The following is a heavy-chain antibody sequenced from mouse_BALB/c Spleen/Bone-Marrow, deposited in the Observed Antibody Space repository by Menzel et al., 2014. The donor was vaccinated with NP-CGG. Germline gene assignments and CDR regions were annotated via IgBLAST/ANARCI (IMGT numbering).Heavy chain of an antibody. V-gene: IGHV2-9*02. CDR1: GFSLTIYA. CDR3: ARDPAGTLDTIEC. Sequence: VQLVESGPGLVAPSQNLSITCTVSGFSLTIYAINWARQPPGKGLEWLGVIWAGGYTNYNSTLMSRLSISTDNSKSQVFLKMISLQTDDTAVYYCARDPAGTLDTIECWGQGSSVTVSS. J-gene: IGHJ4*01. CDR2: IWAGGYT. D-gene: IGHD3-3*01.